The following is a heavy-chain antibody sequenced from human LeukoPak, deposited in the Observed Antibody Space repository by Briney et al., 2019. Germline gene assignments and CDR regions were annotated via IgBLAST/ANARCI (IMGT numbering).Heavy chain of an antibody. J-gene: IGHJ5*02. Sequence: ASVKVSCKVSGYTLTELSMHWVRQAPGKGLEWMGGFDPEDGETIYAQKFQGRVTMTEDTSTDTAYMELSSLRSEDTAVYYCVSGYSKVGDWFDPWGQGTLVTVSS. CDR3: VSGYSKVGDWFDP. D-gene: IGHD4-11*01. CDR2: FDPEDGET. V-gene: IGHV1-24*01. CDR1: GYTLTELS.